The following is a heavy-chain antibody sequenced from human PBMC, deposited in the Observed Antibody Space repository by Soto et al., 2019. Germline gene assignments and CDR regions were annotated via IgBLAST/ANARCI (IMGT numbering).Heavy chain of an antibody. V-gene: IGHV1-8*01. CDR2: MNPNSGDT. J-gene: IGHJ4*02. CDR3: ARVGGNWNDDYFDH. D-gene: IGHD1-1*01. Sequence: QVRLVQSGAEVKKPGASVKVSCKASGYTFTNHDINWVRQTTGQGLEWMGWMNPNSGDTGYAQKFQGRVTMTRDTSIRTAYMELSNLRSDDTAVYYCARVGGNWNDDYFDHWGQGALVTVSS. CDR1: GYTFTNHD.